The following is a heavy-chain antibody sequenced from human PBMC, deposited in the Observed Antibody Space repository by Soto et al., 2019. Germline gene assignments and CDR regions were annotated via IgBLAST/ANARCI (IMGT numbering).Heavy chain of an antibody. D-gene: IGHD3-22*01. CDR3: ARLGYETSLNYMYFVL. CDR1: GVSLTIGNW. CDR2: IFHDGTA. J-gene: IGHJ4*02. V-gene: IGHV4-4*02. Sequence: PWETLSLTCAVSGVSLTIGNWWTWVRQSPQRGLEYIGEIFHDGTANYYPSFERRVAMSVDTSRNQFSLKLTSVTAADTAVYFCARLGYETSLNYMYFVLGGQGALVTVSS.